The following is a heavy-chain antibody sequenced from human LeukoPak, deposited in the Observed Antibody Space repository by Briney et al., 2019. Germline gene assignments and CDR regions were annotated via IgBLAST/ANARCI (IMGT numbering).Heavy chain of an antibody. CDR2: ISYSGSEK. CDR3: AKDLANSWTTDY. D-gene: IGHD1-1*01. Sequence: GRSLRLSCAASGFTFSTFSMYWVRQAPGKGLEWVALISYSGSEKYYADSVEGRFTISRDNSRNTLYLQMNSLSVEDTALYYCAKDLANSWTTDYWGQGTLVTVSS. CDR1: GFTFSTFS. J-gene: IGHJ4*02. V-gene: IGHV3-30-3*02.